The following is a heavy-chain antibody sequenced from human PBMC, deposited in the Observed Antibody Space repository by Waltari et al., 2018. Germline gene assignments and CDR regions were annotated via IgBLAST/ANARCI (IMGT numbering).Heavy chain of an antibody. CDR2: ILGSGGNT. V-gene: IGHV3-23*04. D-gene: IGHD1-26*01. J-gene: IGHJ4*02. Sequence: EVQLVESGGNVVQPGGSLRLSCAASGFTFASYVMTWVRQAPGKGLEWVSIILGSGGNTVYADSVKGRFTISRDISKNTLYLQMNSLRAEDTALYYCVKDRQIYSGGSYADGFDDWGQGTLVTVSS. CDR1: GFTFASYV. CDR3: VKDRQIYSGGSYADGFDD.